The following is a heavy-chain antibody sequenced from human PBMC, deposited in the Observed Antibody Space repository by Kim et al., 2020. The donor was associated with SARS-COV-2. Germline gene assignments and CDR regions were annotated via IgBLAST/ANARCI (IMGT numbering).Heavy chain of an antibody. CDR2: SRHKARSYST. D-gene: IGHD1-26*01. J-gene: IGHJ6*02. Sequence: GGSLRLSCVGSGFTFSDHYIDWVRQAPGKGLEWVARSRHKARSYSTEYAASVQGRFTISRDDSKNSVYLQMNSLKAEDTAVYYCGRVLVEATVMDVWGQGTTVTVSS. CDR3: GRVLVEATVMDV. CDR1: GFTFSDHY. V-gene: IGHV3-72*01.